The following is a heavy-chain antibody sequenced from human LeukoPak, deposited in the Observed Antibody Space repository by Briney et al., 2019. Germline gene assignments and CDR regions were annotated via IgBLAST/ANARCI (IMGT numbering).Heavy chain of an antibody. J-gene: IGHJ3*02. Sequence: GGSLGLSCAASGFTFSDYYMSWIRQAPGKGLEWVSYISSSGSTIYYADSVKGRFTISRDNAKNSLYLQMNSLRAEDTAVYYCAREGSIAAASDAFDIWGQGTMVTVSS. CDR1: GFTFSDYY. D-gene: IGHD6-13*01. V-gene: IGHV3-11*04. CDR3: AREGSIAAASDAFDI. CDR2: ISSSGSTI.